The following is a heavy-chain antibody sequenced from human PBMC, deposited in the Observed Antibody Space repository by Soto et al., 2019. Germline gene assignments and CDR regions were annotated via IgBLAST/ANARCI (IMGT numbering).Heavy chain of an antibody. CDR3: ASGGYDFWSGYYRSLDY. CDR2: IYHSGST. V-gene: IGHV4-30-2*01. D-gene: IGHD3-3*01. Sequence: SETLSLTYAVSGGSISSGGYSWSWIRQPPGKGLEWIGYIYHSGSTYYNPSLRSRVTISVDRSKNQFSLKLSSVTAADTAVYYCASGGYDFWSGYYRSLDYWGQGTLVTVSS. CDR1: GGSISSGGYS. J-gene: IGHJ4*02.